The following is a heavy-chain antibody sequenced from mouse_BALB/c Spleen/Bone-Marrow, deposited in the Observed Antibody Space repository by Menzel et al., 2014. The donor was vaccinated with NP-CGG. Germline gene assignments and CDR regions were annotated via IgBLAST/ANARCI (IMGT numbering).Heavy chain of an antibody. CDR2: IYPGDGST. CDR3: AMTARGGFAY. D-gene: IGHD3-2*01. Sequence: QVHVKQSGPELVKPGALVKISWKASGYTFTSYDINWVKQRPGQGLEWIGWIYPGDGSTKYNEKFKGKATLTADKSSSTAYMQVSSLTSENSAVYFCAMTARGGFAYWGQGTLVTVSA. CDR1: GYTFTSYD. V-gene: IGHV1S56*01. J-gene: IGHJ3*01.